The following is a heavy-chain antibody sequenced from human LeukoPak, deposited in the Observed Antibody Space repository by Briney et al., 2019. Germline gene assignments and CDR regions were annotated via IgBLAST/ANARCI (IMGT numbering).Heavy chain of an antibody. J-gene: IGHJ4*02. Sequence: PGGSLRLSCVASGFTFKSYSMNWVRQAPGKGLEGVSFITSTSSDLFYSDSVKGRFTVSRDNARNSLYLQMNSLTAEDTAVYYCARAAGHYFDYWGQGSLVTVSS. CDR3: ARAAGHYFDY. V-gene: IGHV3-21*05. CDR2: ITSTSSDL. CDR1: GFTFKSYS. D-gene: IGHD3-10*01.